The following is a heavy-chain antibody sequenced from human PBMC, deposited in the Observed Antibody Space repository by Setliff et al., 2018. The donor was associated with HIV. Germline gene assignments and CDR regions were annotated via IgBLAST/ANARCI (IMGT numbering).Heavy chain of an antibody. D-gene: IGHD6-19*01. CDR2: MCHGGST. V-gene: IGHV4-38-2*01. CDR1: GYSISSDYC. Sequence: SETLSLTCGVSGYSISSDYCWGWIRQPPGKGLEWIGNMCHGGSTNYNPSLKSRVTISVDTSKNQFSLKLSSVTAADTAVYSCARVRWLVRYFDYWGQGTLVTVSS. CDR3: ARVRWLVRYFDY. J-gene: IGHJ4*02.